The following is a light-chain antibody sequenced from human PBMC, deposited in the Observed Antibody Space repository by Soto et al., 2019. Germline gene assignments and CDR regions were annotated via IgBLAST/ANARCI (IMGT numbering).Light chain of an antibody. J-gene: IGKJ2*01. CDR2: DAS. Sequence: DIQMTQSPSSLSASVGDRVTITCQASQDIDNYLNWYQQKPGQAPKLLIYDASNLETGVPSRFSGRGSGTDFTFTISSLQPEDIATYYCQQYDKLPPYTFGQGTKLELK. CDR3: QQYDKLPPYT. CDR1: QDIDNY. V-gene: IGKV1-33*01.